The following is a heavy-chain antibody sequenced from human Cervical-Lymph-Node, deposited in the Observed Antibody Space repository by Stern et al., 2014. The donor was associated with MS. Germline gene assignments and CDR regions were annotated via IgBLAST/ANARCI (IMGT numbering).Heavy chain of an antibody. Sequence: QVTLKESGPTLVKPTQTVTLTCTLSGFSVTTAGVGVGWIRQPPGKALEWLALIYWDGDKLYSPSLKNRLTITKDTSKNQVVLTMTNVDPVDTATYYCAHSRVKYCRGGTCYSSLFDYWGQGTLVTVSS. CDR1: GFSVTTAGVG. V-gene: IGHV2-5*02. J-gene: IGHJ4*02. D-gene: IGHD2-15*01. CDR2: IYWDGDK. CDR3: AHSRVKYCRGGTCYSSLFDY.